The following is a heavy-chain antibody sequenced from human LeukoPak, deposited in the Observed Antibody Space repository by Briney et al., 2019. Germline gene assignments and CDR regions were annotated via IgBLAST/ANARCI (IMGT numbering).Heavy chain of an antibody. CDR3: ARGHYYGSSGYSVDDY. V-gene: IGHV1-18*01. CDR1: GYTFTSYG. D-gene: IGHD3-22*01. Sequence: APVKVSCKASGYTFTSYGISWVRQAPGQGLEWMGWISAYSGDANYAQKFQGRATMTTDTSTSTAYMELRSLSSDDTAVYYCARGHYYGSSGYSVDDYWGQGTLVTVSS. J-gene: IGHJ4*02. CDR2: ISAYSGDA.